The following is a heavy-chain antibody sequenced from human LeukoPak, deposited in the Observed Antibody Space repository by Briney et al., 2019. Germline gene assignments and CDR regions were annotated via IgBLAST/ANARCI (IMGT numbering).Heavy chain of an antibody. CDR2: IYYSGST. CDR1: GGSISSGDYY. V-gene: IGHV4-30-4*01. Sequence: MSSETLSLTCTVSGGSISSGDYYWSWIRQPPGKGLEWIGYIYYSGSTYYNPSLKSRVTISVDTSKNQFSLKLSSVTAADTAVYYCASRIRHCYDSSGFDYWGQGTLVTVSS. J-gene: IGHJ4*02. D-gene: IGHD3-22*01. CDR3: ASRIRHCYDSSGFDY.